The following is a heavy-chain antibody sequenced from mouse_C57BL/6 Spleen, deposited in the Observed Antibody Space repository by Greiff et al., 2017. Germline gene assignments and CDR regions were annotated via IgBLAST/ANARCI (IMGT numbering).Heavy chain of an antibody. D-gene: IGHD1-1*01. CDR2: INPGSGGT. J-gene: IGHJ2*01. CDR1: GYAFTNYL. Sequence: LQESGAELVRPGTSVKVSCKASGYAFTNYLIEWVKQRPGQGLEWIGVINPGSGGTNYNEKFKGKATLTADKSSSTAYMQLSSLTSEDSAVYFCAITTVVAGFDYWGQGTTLTVSS. V-gene: IGHV1-54*01. CDR3: AITTVVAGFDY.